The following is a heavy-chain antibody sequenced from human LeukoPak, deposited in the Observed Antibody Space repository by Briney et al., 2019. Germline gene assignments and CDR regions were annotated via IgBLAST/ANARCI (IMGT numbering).Heavy chain of an antibody. V-gene: IGHV3-21*04. CDR3: ARPFYYDSNGGEGMDV. CDR2: ITTSGTYI. D-gene: IGHD3-22*01. CDR1: GFTFTRFN. Sequence: GGSLRLSCAASGFTFTRFNMNGVRQAPGKGREWVSSITTSGTYIYYADSVKGRFTIARHNAKNSLYLQMNSLRAEDTAVYYCARPFYYDSNGGEGMDVWGQGTTVTVSS. J-gene: IGHJ6*02.